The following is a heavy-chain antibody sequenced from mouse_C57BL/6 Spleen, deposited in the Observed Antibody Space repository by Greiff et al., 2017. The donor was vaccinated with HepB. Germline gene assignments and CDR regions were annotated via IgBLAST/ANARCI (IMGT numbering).Heavy chain of an antibody. V-gene: IGHV1-15*01. CDR1: GYTFTDYE. D-gene: IGHD1-1*01. CDR3: TRERYYYGSSYGYYFDY. Sequence: VQLVESGAELVRPGASVTLSCKASGYTFTDYEMHWVKQTPVHGLEWIGAIDPETGGTAYNQKFKGKAILTADKSSSTAYMELRSLTSEDSAVYYCTRERYYYGSSYGYYFDYWGQGTTLTVSS. CDR2: IDPETGGT. J-gene: IGHJ2*01.